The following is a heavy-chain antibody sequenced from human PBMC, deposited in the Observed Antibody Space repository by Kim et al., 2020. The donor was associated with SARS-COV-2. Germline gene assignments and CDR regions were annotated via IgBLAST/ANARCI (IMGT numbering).Heavy chain of an antibody. J-gene: IGHJ5*02. CDR2: MNPSGDYR. V-gene: IGHV1-46*01. CDR3: ARDVSATFGTISGWWFDP. Sequence: ASVKVSCKSSGYTFTRHWMHWVRQAPGQGLEWMGLMNPSGDYRIYAQKFQGRVTLTRDTSASTDYMELRSLRSDDTAVYYCARDVSATFGTISGWWFDPWGQGTLVTVSS. CDR1: GYTFTRHW. D-gene: IGHD6-19*01.